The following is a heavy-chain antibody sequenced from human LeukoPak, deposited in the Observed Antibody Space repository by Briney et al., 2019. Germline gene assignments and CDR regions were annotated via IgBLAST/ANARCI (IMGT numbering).Heavy chain of an antibody. CDR3: ARVGLRFGELDY. CDR1: GGSISSYY. CDR2: IYYSGST. V-gene: IGHV4-59*01. Sequence: PSETLSLTCTVSGGSISSYYWSWMRQPPGKGLEWIGYIYYSGSTNYNPSLKSRVTISVDTSKNQFSLTRSSVTAADTAVYYCARVGLRFGELDYWGQGTLVTVSS. J-gene: IGHJ4*02. D-gene: IGHD3-10*01.